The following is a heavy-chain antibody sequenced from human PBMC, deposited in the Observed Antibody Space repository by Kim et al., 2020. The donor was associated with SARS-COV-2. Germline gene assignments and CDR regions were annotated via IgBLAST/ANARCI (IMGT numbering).Heavy chain of an antibody. J-gene: IGHJ1*01. V-gene: IGHV1-69*01. Sequence: KFQGRVTITADESTSTAYMELSSLRSEDTAVYYCARDGYYGGKGAEYFQHWGQGTLVTVSS. D-gene: IGHD4-17*01. CDR3: ARDGYYGGKGAEYFQH.